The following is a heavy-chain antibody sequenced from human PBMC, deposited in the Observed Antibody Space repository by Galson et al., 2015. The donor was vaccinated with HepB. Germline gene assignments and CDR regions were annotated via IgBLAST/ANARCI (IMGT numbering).Heavy chain of an antibody. D-gene: IGHD1-26*01. Sequence: CLRLSCAASGFTFSSYGMHWVRQAPGKGLEWVAFIRYDGSNKYYADSVKGRFTISRDNSKNTLYLQMNSLRAEDTAVYYCAPHLGGGAKPGVDYWGQGTLVTVSS. CDR3: APHLGGGAKPGVDY. CDR2: IRYDGSNK. V-gene: IGHV3-30*02. J-gene: IGHJ4*02. CDR1: GFTFSSYG.